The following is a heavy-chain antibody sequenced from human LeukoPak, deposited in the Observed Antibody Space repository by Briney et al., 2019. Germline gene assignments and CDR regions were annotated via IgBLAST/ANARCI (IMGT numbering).Heavy chain of an antibody. CDR1: GGSFSGYY. J-gene: IGHJ6*03. D-gene: IGHD3-10*01. CDR3: ARTYGYYYYYMDV. Sequence: SETLSLTCAVYGGSFSGYYWSWIRQPPGKGLEWIGEINHSGSTNYNPSLKSRVTISVDTSKNQFSLKLSSVTAADTAVYYCARTYGYYYYYMDVWGKGTTVTVSS. CDR2: INHSGST. V-gene: IGHV4-34*01.